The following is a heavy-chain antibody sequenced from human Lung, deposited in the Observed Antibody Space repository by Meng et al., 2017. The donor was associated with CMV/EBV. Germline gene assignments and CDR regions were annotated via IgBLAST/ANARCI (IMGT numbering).Heavy chain of an antibody. CDR1: GGSISSGDYY. V-gene: IGHV4-30-4*08. CDR2: IYYSGST. J-gene: IGHJ6*02. CDR3: DKGGIAARPGFLYYYYYGMDV. D-gene: IGHD6-6*01. Sequence: TLSLXXTVSGGSISSGDYYWSWIRQPPGKGLEWIGYIYYSGSTYYNPSLKSRVTIAVDTSKNQFSLKLSSVTAADTGVYYWDKGGIAARPGFLYYYYYGMDVWGQGXTVTVSS.